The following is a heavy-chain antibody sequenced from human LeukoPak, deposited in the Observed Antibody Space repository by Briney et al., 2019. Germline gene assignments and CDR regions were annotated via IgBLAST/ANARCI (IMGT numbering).Heavy chain of an antibody. CDR3: ARPVTYYYDSSGYYYEGYFDY. J-gene: IGHJ4*02. D-gene: IGHD3-22*01. CDR1: GGTFSSYA. V-gene: IGHV1-69*06. CDR2: IIPIFGTA. Sequence: ASVKVSCKASGGTFSSYAISWVRQAPGQGLEWMGGIIPIFGTANYAQKFQGRVTITADKSTSTAYMELSSLRSEDTAVYCCARPVTYYYDSSGYYYEGYFDYWGQGTLVTVSS.